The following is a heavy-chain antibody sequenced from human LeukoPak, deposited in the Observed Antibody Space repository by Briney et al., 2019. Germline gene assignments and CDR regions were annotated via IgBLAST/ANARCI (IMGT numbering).Heavy chain of an antibody. V-gene: IGHV4-34*01. CDR3: ARDSGYGSADY. CDR2: INHSGSA. J-gene: IGHJ4*02. Sequence: PSETLSLTCAVYGGSFSGYYWSWIRQPPGKGLEWIGEINHSGSASYHPSLKSRVTISVDTSKNQFSLKLSSVTAADTAVYYCARDSGYGSADYWGQGTLVTVSS. CDR1: GGSFSGYY. D-gene: IGHD3-10*01.